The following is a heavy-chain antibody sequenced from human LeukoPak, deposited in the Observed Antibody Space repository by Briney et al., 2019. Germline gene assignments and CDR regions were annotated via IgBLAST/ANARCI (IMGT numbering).Heavy chain of an antibody. CDR3: ARGGLSLSWFDP. V-gene: IGHV4-59*01. J-gene: IGHJ5*02. CDR1: GGSISTYY. CDR2: ISYSGNT. D-gene: IGHD3-16*01. Sequence: KPSETLSLTCTVSGGSISTYYWSWIRQPPGKGLEWIGYISYSGNTNYNPPLKSRVTISLDTSKNQFSLKLNSVTTADTAVYYCARGGLSLSWFDPWGQGTLVTVSS.